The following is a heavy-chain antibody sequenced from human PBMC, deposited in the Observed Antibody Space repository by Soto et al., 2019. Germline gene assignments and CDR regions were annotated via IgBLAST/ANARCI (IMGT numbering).Heavy chain of an antibody. J-gene: IGHJ4*02. CDR2: ISYDGSNK. CDR3: ARVQQQLVLGSLDY. CDR1: GFTFSSYA. V-gene: IGHV3-30-3*01. D-gene: IGHD6-13*01. Sequence: GGSLRLSCAASGFTFSSYAMHWVRQAPGKGLEWVAVISYDGSNKYYADSVKGRFTISRDNSKNTLYLQMNSLRAEDTAVYYCARVQQQLVLGSLDYWGQGTLVTVSS.